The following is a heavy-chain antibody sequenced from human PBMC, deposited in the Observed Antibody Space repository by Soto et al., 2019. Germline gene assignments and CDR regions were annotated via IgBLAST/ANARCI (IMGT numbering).Heavy chain of an antibody. V-gene: IGHV4-34*01. D-gene: IGHD1-26*01. CDR3: ARLSDGYYYYGMDV. Sequence: SETLSLTCAVYGGSFSGYYWSWIRQPPGKGLEWIGEINHSGSTNYSPSLKSRVTISVDTSKNQFSLKLSSVTAADTAVYYCARLSDGYYYYGMDVWGQGTTVTVSS. CDR1: GGSFSGYY. CDR2: INHSGST. J-gene: IGHJ6*02.